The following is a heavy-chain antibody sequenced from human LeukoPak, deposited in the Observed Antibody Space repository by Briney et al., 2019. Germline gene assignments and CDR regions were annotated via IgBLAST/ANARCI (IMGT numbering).Heavy chain of an antibody. CDR1: GFTVSSNY. CDR3: ARRTYSSGWSPFDY. V-gene: IGHV3-53*01. J-gene: IGHJ4*02. Sequence: GGSLRLSCAASGFTVSSNYMSWVRQAPGKGLEWVSVIYSGGSTYYADSVKGRFTTSRDNSKNTLYLQMNSLRAEDTAVYYCARRTYSSGWSPFDYWGQGTLVTVSS. D-gene: IGHD6-19*01. CDR2: IYSGGST.